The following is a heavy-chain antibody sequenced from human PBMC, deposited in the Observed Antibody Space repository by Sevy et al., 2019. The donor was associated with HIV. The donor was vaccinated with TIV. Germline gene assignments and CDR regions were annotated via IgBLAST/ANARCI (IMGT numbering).Heavy chain of an antibody. CDR2: VSSSGSTI. CDR3: ARDRDMVRGVNGLDP. V-gene: IGHV3-11*01. CDR1: GFTFSDYY. J-gene: IGHJ5*02. D-gene: IGHD3-10*01. Sequence: GGSLRLSCAASGFTFSDYYMSWIRQAPGKGLEWVSYVSSSGSTIYYADSVKGRFTISRDNAKNSLYLQMNSLRAEDTAVYYCARDRDMVRGVNGLDPWGQGTLVTVSS.